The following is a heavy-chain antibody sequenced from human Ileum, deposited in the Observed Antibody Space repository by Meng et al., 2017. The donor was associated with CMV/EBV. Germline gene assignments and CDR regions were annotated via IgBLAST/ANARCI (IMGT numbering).Heavy chain of an antibody. D-gene: IGHD2-21*01. CDR2: IYSTGGT. CDR1: SHTSGGFS. V-gene: IGHV4-31*02. Sequence: SHTSGGFSLNWTRQRPGKDLEWIGYIYSTGGTYYNPSLKSRVSMSVDAAKRHFSLRLNSMTTADTAVYYCARGISLKPIIPNWFDPWGPGTLVTVSS. CDR3: ARGISLKPIIPNWFDP. J-gene: IGHJ5*02.